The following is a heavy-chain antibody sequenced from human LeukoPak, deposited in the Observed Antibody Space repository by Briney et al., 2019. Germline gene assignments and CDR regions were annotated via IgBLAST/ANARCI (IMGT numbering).Heavy chain of an antibody. CDR1: GFTFSSYA. D-gene: IGHD6-13*01. Sequence: PGGSLRLSCAASGFTFSSYAMSWVRQAPGKGLEWVSAISGSGGSTYYADSVKGRFTISRDNAKNSLYLQMNSLRAEDTAVYYCARGQQLVRDFDYWGQGTLVTVSS. J-gene: IGHJ4*02. V-gene: IGHV3-23*01. CDR3: ARGQQLVRDFDY. CDR2: ISGSGGST.